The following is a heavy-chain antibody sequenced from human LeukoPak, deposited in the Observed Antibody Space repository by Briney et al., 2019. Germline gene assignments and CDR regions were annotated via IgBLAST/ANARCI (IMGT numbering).Heavy chain of an antibody. CDR2: IYYSGST. CDR3: ARLSSGWYRAYYYMDV. CDR1: GGSISSYY. V-gene: IGHV4-39*01. D-gene: IGHD6-19*01. J-gene: IGHJ6*03. Sequence: SETLSLTCTVSGGSISSYYWGWIRQPPGKGLEWIGSIYYSGSTYYNPSLKSRVTISVDTSKNQFSLKLSSVTAADTAVYYCARLSSGWYRAYYYMDVWGKGTTVTISS.